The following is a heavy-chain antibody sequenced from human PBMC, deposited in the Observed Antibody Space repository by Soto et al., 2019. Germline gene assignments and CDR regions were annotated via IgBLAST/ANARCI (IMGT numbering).Heavy chain of an antibody. Sequence: ASVKVSCKASGYTFTSYGISWVRQAPGQGLEWMGWISAYNVNTNYAQKLQGRVTMTTDTSTSTAYMELRSLRSDDTAVYYCARNYYDFWSGYLDYWGQGTLVTVSS. CDR1: GYTFTSYG. CDR3: ARNYYDFWSGYLDY. D-gene: IGHD3-3*01. J-gene: IGHJ4*02. CDR2: ISAYNVNT. V-gene: IGHV1-18*01.